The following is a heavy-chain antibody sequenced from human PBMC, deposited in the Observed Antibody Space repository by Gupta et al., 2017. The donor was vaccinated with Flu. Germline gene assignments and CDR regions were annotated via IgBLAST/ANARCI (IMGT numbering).Heavy chain of an antibody. CDR1: GFIFSCYG. J-gene: IGHJ5*01. V-gene: IGHV3-30*03. D-gene: IGHD2-21*01. CDR2: ISYCGSYK. Sequence: QVQLVESGGGVVQPGRSLTPSCAASGFIFSCYGTHWFRQAPGKGLEWGAVISYCGSYKFYGKSVKGRFTISRDNSMDTLYLQMNSLRVEDTAVYYCARDQREYCSGGDCYPQIFDFWGQGSLVTVSP. CDR3: ARDQREYCSGGDCYPQIFDF.